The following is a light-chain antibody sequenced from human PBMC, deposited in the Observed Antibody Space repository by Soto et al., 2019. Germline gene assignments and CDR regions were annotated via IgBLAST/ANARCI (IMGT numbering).Light chain of an antibody. J-gene: IGKJ3*01. CDR3: QQPPYT. V-gene: IGKV1-39*01. CDR1: QTPRTF. Sequence: DIQMTQSPSCLSASVGDRVTITCRASQTPRTFLNWYQQKPGKAPKLLIYATSTLQSGVPSRFSGRDSGADFTLTINNLQPEDFATYYCQQPPYTFGPGTKVDNK. CDR2: ATS.